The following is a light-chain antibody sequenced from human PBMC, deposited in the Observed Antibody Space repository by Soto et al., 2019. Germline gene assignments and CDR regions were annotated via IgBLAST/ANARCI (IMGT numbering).Light chain of an antibody. CDR3: QTWGTGIQV. V-gene: IGLV4-69*02. Sequence: QSVLTQSPSASASLGASVKLTCTLSSGHSSYAIAWHQQRPEKGPRYLMKLANDGAHSRADGIPDRFSGSSSGAERYLTISSLRSEDEADYYCQTWGTGIQVFGGGTKLTVL. CDR2: LANDGAH. CDR1: SGHSSYA. J-gene: IGLJ2*01.